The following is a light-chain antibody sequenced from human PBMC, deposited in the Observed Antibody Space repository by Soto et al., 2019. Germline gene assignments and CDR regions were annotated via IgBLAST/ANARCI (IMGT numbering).Light chain of an antibody. Sequence: EIVMTQSPATLSVSPGERVTLSCRASQSIRSNLAWYQQQPGQTPRLLIYGASTRATDIPARFSGSGSGTEFTLTVSSLQSEDFAVYYCQQYNSSPLTFSGGTKVEIK. CDR2: GAS. CDR1: QSIRSN. V-gene: IGKV3D-15*01. CDR3: QQYNSSPLT. J-gene: IGKJ4*01.